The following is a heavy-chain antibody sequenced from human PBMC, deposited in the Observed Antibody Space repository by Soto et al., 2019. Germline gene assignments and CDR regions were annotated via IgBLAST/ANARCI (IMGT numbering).Heavy chain of an antibody. Sequence: TSVKLTSKDRRYTHDGISLRSLQQAKKKGLEWMGGFDPEDGETIYAQKFQGRVTMTEDTSTDTAYMELSSLRSEDTAVYYCATVVRQDIVLMVYAPHYTYFDYWGQGTLVTVSS. V-gene: IGHV1-24*01. CDR2: FDPEDGET. CDR3: ATVVRQDIVLMVYAPHYTYFDY. D-gene: IGHD2-8*01. CDR1: RYTHDGIS. J-gene: IGHJ4*02.